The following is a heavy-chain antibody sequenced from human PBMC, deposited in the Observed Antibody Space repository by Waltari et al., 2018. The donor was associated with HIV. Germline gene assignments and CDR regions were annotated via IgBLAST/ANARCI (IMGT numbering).Heavy chain of an antibody. CDR1: GFTFGAYA. V-gene: IGHV3-49*04. J-gene: IGHJ4*02. D-gene: IGHD6-13*01. Sequence: EVQLVESGGGLVQPGRSLRLSCTASGFTFGAYAMSWVREAPGKGLEWVGFIRSKAYGGTTEYAASVKGRFTISRDDSKSIAYLQMNSLKTEDTAVYYCTRDAGYWGQGTLVTVSS. CDR3: TRDAGY. CDR2: IRSKAYGGTT.